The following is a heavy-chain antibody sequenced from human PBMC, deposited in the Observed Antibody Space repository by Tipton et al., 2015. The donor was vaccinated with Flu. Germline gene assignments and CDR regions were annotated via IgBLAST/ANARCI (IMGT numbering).Heavy chain of an antibody. CDR2: IYYSGST. CDR1: GGSISSSSYY. D-gene: IGHD3-10*01. V-gene: IGHV4-39*01. Sequence: TLSLTCTVSGGSISSSSYYWGWIRQPPGKGLEWIGSIYYSGSTYYNPSLKSRVTISVDTSKNQFSLKLSSVTAADTAVYYCASKYYYGSGSYLSPDAFDIWGQGTMVTVSS. CDR3: ASKYYYGSGSYLSPDAFDI. J-gene: IGHJ3*02.